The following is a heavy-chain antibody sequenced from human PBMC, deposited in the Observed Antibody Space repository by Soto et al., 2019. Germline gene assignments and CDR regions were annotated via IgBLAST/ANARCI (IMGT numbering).Heavy chain of an antibody. Sequence: QVQLVESGGGVVQPGRSLRLSCAASGFTFSSYAMHWVRQAPGKGLEWVAVISYDGSNKYYADSVKGRFTISRDNSKNTLYLQMNSLRAEDTAVYYCADGGSGRFDYWGQGTLVTVSS. CDR1: GFTFSSYA. V-gene: IGHV3-30-3*01. D-gene: IGHD3-10*01. J-gene: IGHJ4*02. CDR2: ISYDGSNK. CDR3: ADGGSGRFDY.